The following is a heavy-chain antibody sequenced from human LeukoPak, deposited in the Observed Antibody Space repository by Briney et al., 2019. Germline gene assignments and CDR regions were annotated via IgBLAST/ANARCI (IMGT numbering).Heavy chain of an antibody. CDR1: GDSVSRSDSY. CDR3: ARRRYYDGSGYLE. Sequence: SETLSLTCSVSGDSVSRSDSYWDWIRQPPGKGLEWIGTIYYSGRTYYSPSLKSRVTMSVDPPNNQFSLNLRSVTAADTAVYYCARRRYYDGSGYLEWGQGTLLSVSS. J-gene: IGHJ1*01. CDR2: IYYSGRT. D-gene: IGHD3-22*01. V-gene: IGHV4-39*01.